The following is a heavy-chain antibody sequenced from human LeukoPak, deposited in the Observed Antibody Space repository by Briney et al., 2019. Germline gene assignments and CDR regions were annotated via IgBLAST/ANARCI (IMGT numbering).Heavy chain of an antibody. Sequence: GGSLRLSCVASGFSFSTYAMNWVRQAPGKGLEWVSSISGSSSYIYYADSVKGRFTISRDNAKNSLYLQMNSLRAEDTAVYYCARGTRVCSATSCYPFDPWGQGTLVTVSS. CDR3: ARGTRVCSATSCYPFDP. CDR1: GFSFSTYA. V-gene: IGHV3-21*01. CDR2: ISGSSSYI. J-gene: IGHJ5*02. D-gene: IGHD2-2*01.